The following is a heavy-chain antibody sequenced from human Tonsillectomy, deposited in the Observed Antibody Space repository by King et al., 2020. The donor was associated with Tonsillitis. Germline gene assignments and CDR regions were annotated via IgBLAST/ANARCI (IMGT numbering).Heavy chain of an antibody. CDR1: GGSLSGYH. J-gene: IGHJ3*02. CDR3: ARDDSSGYIDGFDN. Sequence: VQLQQWGAGLLKPSETLSLTCAVYGGSLSGYHWSWIRQPPGKGLEWIGEINHGGSTKYNPSLKSRVTISVDTSKNQFSLKLTSVTVADTAVYYCARDDSSGYIDGFDNW. CDR2: INHGGST. D-gene: IGHD3-22*01. V-gene: IGHV4-34*01.